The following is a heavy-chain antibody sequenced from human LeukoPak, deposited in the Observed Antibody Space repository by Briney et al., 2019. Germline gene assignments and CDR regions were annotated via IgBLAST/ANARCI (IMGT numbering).Heavy chain of an antibody. V-gene: IGHV3-23*01. CDR2: NRGSGATT. CDR3: AKTVRAASASDFDF. D-gene: IGHD6-13*01. Sequence: QSGGSLRLSCAASGFTFSNYAMTWVRQAPGKGLEWLSGNRGSGATTYYADSVKGRFTISRDNSKNALFLQMNSLRAEDTAVYFCAKTVRAASASDFDFWGQGTLVTVSS. J-gene: IGHJ4*02. CDR1: GFTFSNYA.